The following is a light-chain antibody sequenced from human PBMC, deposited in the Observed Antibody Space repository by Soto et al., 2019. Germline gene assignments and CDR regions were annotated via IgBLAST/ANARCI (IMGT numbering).Light chain of an antibody. CDR1: QSAGNF. Sequence: EIAMTQSPATLSVSPGDTASLSCRASQSAGNFLAWYQQKPGQAPRLLIYYISTMATGIPARFSGSGSGTEFTLTINSLQSEDAAVDYCQQQNQSPITFGQGTRLEIK. J-gene: IGKJ5*01. CDR3: QQQNQSPIT. V-gene: IGKV3D-15*01. CDR2: YIS.